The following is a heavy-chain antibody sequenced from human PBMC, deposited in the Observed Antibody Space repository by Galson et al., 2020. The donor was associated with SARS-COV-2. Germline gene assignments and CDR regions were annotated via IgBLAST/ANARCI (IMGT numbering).Heavy chain of an antibody. CDR2: IYYSGST. J-gene: IGHJ3*02. Sequence: SETLSLTCTVSGGSISSYYWSWIRQPPGKGLEWIGYIYYSGSTNYNPSLKSRVTISVDTSKNQFSLKLSSVTAADTAVYYCARLMRITIFGVVITGAFDIWGQGTMVTVSS. CDR1: GGSISSYY. D-gene: IGHD3-3*01. CDR3: ARLMRITIFGVVITGAFDI. V-gene: IGHV4-59*08.